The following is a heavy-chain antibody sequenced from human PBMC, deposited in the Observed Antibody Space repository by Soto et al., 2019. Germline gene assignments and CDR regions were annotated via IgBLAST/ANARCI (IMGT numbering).Heavy chain of an antibody. J-gene: IGHJ4*02. Sequence: SETQSLTCPFSGFSMISSNWWNWVRQSPGKGLEWIGEAHHSGRTNYNPSLKSRVTISVDKSKNHFSLKLSSVTAADTAVYYCARSEATGLDHWGQGTLVTVSS. CDR3: ARSEATGLDH. CDR2: AHHSGRT. V-gene: IGHV4-4*02. CDR1: GFSMISSNW. D-gene: IGHD1-26*01.